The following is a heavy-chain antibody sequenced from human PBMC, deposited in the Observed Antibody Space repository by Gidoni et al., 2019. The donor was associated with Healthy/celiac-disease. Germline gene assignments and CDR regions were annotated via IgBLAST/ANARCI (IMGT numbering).Heavy chain of an antibody. CDR2: ISSSSSTI. V-gene: IGHV3-48*02. J-gene: IGHJ6*03. D-gene: IGHD3-3*01. Sequence: EVQLVESGGGLVQPGGSLRLSCAASGFTFSSYSMNWVRPAPGKGLGWVSYISSSSSTIYYADAVKGRFTSSRDNAKNSLYLQMNSLRDEDTAVYYCARGRTYYDFWSGSEPRRGYYYYMDVWGKGTTVTVSS. CDR1: GFTFSSYS. CDR3: ARGRTYYDFWSGSEPRRGYYYYMDV.